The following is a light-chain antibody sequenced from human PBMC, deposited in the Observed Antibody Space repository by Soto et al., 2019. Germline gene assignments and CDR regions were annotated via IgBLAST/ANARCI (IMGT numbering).Light chain of an antibody. CDR3: SSYAGSNNYV. CDR1: SVDVGGYNY. V-gene: IGLV2-8*01. Sequence: QSLLTQPPSASGSPGQSFTISCPGTSVDVGGYNYVSWYQQHPGKAPKLMIYEVSKRPSGVPDRFSGSKSGNTASLAVSGLQAEDEAHYYCSSYAGSNNYVFGTGTKVTVL. J-gene: IGLJ1*01. CDR2: EVS.